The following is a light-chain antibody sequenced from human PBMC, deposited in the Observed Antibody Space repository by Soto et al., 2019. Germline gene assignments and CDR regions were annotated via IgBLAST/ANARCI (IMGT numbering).Light chain of an antibody. Sequence: SYELTQPPSVSVSPGQTASITCSGDKLGDKYACWYQQKPGQSPVLVIYQDSKRPSGIPERFSGSNTGNTATLTISGTQALDEADDYCQAWDCSTEVFGSGSKGTV. J-gene: IGLJ1*01. V-gene: IGLV3-1*01. CDR3: QAWDCSTEV. CDR1: KLGDKY. CDR2: QDS.